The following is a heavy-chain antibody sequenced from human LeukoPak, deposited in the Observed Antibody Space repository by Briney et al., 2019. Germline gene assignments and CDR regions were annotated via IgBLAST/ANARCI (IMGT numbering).Heavy chain of an antibody. D-gene: IGHD3-10*01. CDR3: ARKPFYGSGIGH. V-gene: IGHV3-66*01. J-gene: IGHJ4*02. CDR1: EFSVGSNY. CDR2: IYSGGST. Sequence: GGSLRLSCAASEFSVGSNYMTWVRQAPGKGLEWVSLIYSGGSTYYADSVKGRFTISSNNSKNTQYLQMNSLRAEDPADYYCARKPFYGSGIGHWGQGTLDTVSS.